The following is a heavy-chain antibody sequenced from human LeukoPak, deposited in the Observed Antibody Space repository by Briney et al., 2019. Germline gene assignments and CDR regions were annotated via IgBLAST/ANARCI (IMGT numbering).Heavy chain of an antibody. D-gene: IGHD5-12*01. V-gene: IGHV3-21*01. Sequence: GGCLRLSCAASGFTFSSYSMNWVRQAPGKGLEWVSSISSSSSYIYYADSVKGRFTISRDNAKNSLYLQMNSLRAEDTAVYYCARDSSPPHPIVATITSYFDYWGQGTLVTVSS. CDR1: GFTFSSYS. CDR2: ISSSSSYI. J-gene: IGHJ4*02. CDR3: ARDSSPPHPIVATITSYFDY.